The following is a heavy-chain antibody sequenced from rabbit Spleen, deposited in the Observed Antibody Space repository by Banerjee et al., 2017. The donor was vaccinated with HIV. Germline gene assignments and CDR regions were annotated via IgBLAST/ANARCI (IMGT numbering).Heavy chain of an antibody. D-gene: IGHD4-1*01. V-gene: IGHV1S45*01. CDR1: GFDFSNNA. CDR3: ARDLAGVIGWNFGW. CDR2: IHGGDDGHT. Sequence: QEQLVESGGGLVQPEGSLTLTCKASGFDFSNNAMCWVRQTPGKGPEWIACIHGGDDGHTYSASWAKGRFTISKTSSTTVTLQRDSLTAADTATYFCARDLAGVIGWNFGWWGQGTLVTVS. J-gene: IGHJ3*01.